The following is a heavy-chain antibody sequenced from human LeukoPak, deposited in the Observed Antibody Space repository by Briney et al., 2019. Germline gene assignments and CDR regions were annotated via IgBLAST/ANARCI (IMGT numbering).Heavy chain of an antibody. CDR2: IYYSGST. Sequence: SETLSLTCTVSGGSISSYYWSWIRQPPGKGLEWIGYIYYSGSTNYNPSLKSRVTISVDTSKNQFSLKLSSVTAADTAVYYCARVGDYYDSSGYYESDAFDIWGQGTMVTVPS. V-gene: IGHV4-59*01. CDR3: ARVGDYYDSSGYYESDAFDI. J-gene: IGHJ3*02. CDR1: GGSISSYY. D-gene: IGHD3-22*01.